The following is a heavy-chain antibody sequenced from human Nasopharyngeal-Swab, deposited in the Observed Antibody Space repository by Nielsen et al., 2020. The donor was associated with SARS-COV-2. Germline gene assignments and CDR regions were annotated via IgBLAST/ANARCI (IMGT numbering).Heavy chain of an antibody. V-gene: IGHV3-7*03. D-gene: IGHD5-18*01. Sequence: GVSLKISCAASGFTFSSYWMSWVRQAPGKGLEWVANIKQDGSEKYYVDSVKGRFTISRDNAKNSLYLQMDSLRVEDTAVYYCATGYPLSARPSFDYWGQGTLVTVSS. CDR1: GFTFSSYW. CDR3: ATGYPLSARPSFDY. J-gene: IGHJ4*02. CDR2: IKQDGSEK.